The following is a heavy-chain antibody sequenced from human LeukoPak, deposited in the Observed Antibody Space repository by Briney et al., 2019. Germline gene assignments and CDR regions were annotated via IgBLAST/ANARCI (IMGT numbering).Heavy chain of an antibody. D-gene: IGHD3-22*01. CDR3: ARDRVYDSSGYCLDY. CDR1: GGSISSSNW. Sequence: PSETRSLTCAVSGGSISSSNWWSWVRQPPGKGLEGIGEIYHSGSTNYNPSLKRRVTISVDKSKKKFCLKVSSVTAADTAVYYCARDRVYDSSGYCLDYWGQGTLVTVSS. J-gene: IGHJ4*02. V-gene: IGHV4-4*02. CDR2: IYHSGST.